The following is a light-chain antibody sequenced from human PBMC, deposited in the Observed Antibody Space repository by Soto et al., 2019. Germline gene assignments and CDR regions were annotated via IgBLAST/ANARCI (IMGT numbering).Light chain of an antibody. CDR3: QHYGSSLT. CDR2: GAS. J-gene: IGKJ1*01. V-gene: IGKV3-20*01. CDR1: QSVSSTY. Sequence: EIVLTQSPGTLSLSPGERATLSCRASQSVSSTYLAWYQQKPGQAPRLLIYGASSRAPGIPDRFSGGGSGTDFTLTISRLEPEDFAVYYCQHYGSSLTFGQGTKVEIK.